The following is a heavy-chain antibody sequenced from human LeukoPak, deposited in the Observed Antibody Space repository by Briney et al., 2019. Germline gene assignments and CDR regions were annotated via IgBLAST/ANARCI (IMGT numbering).Heavy chain of an antibody. Sequence: GSLRLSCAASGFTFSSYAMSWVRQAPGKGLEWVSVIYSGGSTYYADSVKGRFTISRDNSKNTLYLQMNSLRAEDTAVYYCARDLYDILTGYYIDYWGQGTLVTVSS. CDR1: GFTFSSYA. D-gene: IGHD3-9*01. J-gene: IGHJ4*02. CDR3: ARDLYDILTGYYIDY. V-gene: IGHV3-53*01. CDR2: IYSGGST.